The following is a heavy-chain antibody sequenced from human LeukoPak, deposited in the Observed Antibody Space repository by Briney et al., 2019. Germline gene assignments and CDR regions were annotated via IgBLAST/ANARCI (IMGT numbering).Heavy chain of an antibody. CDR2: ISGSGGST. Sequence: GGSLRLSCAASGFTFSSYAMSWVRQAPGKGLEWVSAISGSGGSTSYADSVKGRFTISRDNSKNTPYLQMNSLRAEDTAVYYCAKFDSSGYPRAPLGYWGQGTLVTVSS. CDR3: AKFDSSGYPRAPLGY. CDR1: GFTFSSYA. D-gene: IGHD3-22*01. J-gene: IGHJ4*02. V-gene: IGHV3-23*01.